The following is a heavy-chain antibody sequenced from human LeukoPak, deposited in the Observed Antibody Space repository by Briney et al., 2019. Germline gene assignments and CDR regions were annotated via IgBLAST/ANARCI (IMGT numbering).Heavy chain of an antibody. CDR3: ASSLGYCSGGSCYPDY. CDR2: IIPILGIA. D-gene: IGHD2-15*01. CDR1: GGTFSSYA. V-gene: IGHV1-69*04. Sequence: SVKVSCKASGGTFSSYAISWVRQAPGQGLEWMGRIIPILGIANYEQKFQGRVPITADKSTSTAYMELSSLRSEDTAVYYCASSLGYCSGGSCYPDYWGQGTLVTVSS. J-gene: IGHJ4*02.